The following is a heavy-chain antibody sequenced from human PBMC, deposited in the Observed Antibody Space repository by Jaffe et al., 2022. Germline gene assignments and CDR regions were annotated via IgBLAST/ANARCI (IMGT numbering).Heavy chain of an antibody. D-gene: IGHD3-22*01. CDR3: ARDPPYYYDSSGYDY. Sequence: EVQLVQSGGGLVQPGGSLRLSCAASGFTFSSYWMHWVRQAPGKGLVWVSRINSDGSSTSYADSVKGRFTISRDNAKNMLYLQMNSLRAADTAVYYCARDPPYYYDSSGYDYWGQGTLVTVSS. V-gene: IGHV3-74*01. J-gene: IGHJ4*02. CDR1: GFTFSSYW. CDR2: INSDGSST.